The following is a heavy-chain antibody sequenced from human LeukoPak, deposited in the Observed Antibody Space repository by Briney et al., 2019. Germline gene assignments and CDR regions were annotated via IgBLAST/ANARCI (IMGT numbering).Heavy chain of an antibody. J-gene: IGHJ3*02. D-gene: IGHD6-13*01. CDR1: GFTVSSNY. CDR2: IYSGGST. CDR3: GGEQHLVRAFDI. Sequence: GGSLRLSCAASGFTVSSNYMTWVRQAPGKGLEWVSVIYSGGSTYYADSVKGRFTISRDNSKNTLYLQMNSLRAEDTAVYYCGGEQHLVRAFDIWGQGTMVTVSS. V-gene: IGHV3-66*01.